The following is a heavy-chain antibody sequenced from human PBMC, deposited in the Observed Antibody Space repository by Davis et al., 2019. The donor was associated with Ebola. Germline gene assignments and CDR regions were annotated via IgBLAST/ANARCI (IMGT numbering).Heavy chain of an antibody. CDR2: ISGSGGST. V-gene: IGHV3-23*01. Sequence: GESLKISCAASGFTFSSYDMSWVRQAPGKGLEWVSAISGSGGSTYYADSVKGRFTISRDNSKNTLYLQMNSLRAEDTAVYYCARDSRARGRYFYYGMDVWGQGTTVAVSS. CDR1: GFTFSSYD. J-gene: IGHJ6*02. D-gene: IGHD3-16*01. CDR3: ARDSRARGRYFYYGMDV.